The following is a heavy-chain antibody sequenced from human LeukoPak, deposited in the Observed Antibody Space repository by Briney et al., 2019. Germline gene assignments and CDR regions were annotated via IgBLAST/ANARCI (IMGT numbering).Heavy chain of an antibody. V-gene: IGHV3-48*03. CDR2: IRSGISTI. CDR1: GFTFSGYE. J-gene: IGHJ4*02. CDR3: ARVRPYGGNSFDY. D-gene: IGHD4-23*01. Sequence: PGGSLRLSCAASGFTFSGYEMTWVRQAPGKGLEWVSYIRSGISTIYYADSVKGRFTISRDNAKNSLYLQMNTLRVEDTAVYYCARVRPYGGNSFDYWGQGTLVTVSS.